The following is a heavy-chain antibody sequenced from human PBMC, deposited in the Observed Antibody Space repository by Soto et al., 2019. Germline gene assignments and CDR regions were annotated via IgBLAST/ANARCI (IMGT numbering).Heavy chain of an antibody. J-gene: IGHJ4*02. CDR1: GGCISSSSYY. V-gene: IGHV4-39*01. D-gene: IGHD2-2*01. CDR3: ALGGLVPAAMLGDY. Sequence: SETLSLTCPVSGGCISSSSYYWGWIRQPPGKGLEWIGSIYYSGSTYYNPSLKSRVTISVDTSKNQFSLKLSSVTAADTAVYYCALGGLVPAAMLGDYWGQGTLVTVSS. CDR2: IYYSGST.